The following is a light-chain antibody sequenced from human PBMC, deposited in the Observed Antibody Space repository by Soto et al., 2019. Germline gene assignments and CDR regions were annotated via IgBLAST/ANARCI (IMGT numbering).Light chain of an antibody. Sequence: EMLMTQSQATLSFSPGERATLSCRASQRISSNVAWYQQKPGQAPRLLIYGASTRATGVPARFSGGGSGTAFTLNISSLQSEEFAVYCCQQYKDWPPYTFGQGTKLEIK. CDR1: QRISSN. V-gene: IGKV3-15*01. CDR2: GAS. CDR3: QQYKDWPPYT. J-gene: IGKJ2*01.